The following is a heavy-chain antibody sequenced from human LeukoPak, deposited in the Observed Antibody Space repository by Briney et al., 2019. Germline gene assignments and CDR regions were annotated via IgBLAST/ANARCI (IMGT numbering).Heavy chain of an antibody. CDR3: AKVFRGALCSRGSCYAYFDY. V-gene: IGHV3-23*01. Sequence: TGGSLRLSCAASGFTFSSYAMSWVRQAPGKGLEWVSAISGSGGSTYYADSVKGRFTISRDNSKNTLYLQMNSLRAEDTAVYYCAKVFRGALCSRGSCYAYFDYWGQGTLVTVSS. J-gene: IGHJ4*02. CDR1: GFTFSSYA. CDR2: ISGSGGST. D-gene: IGHD2-15*01.